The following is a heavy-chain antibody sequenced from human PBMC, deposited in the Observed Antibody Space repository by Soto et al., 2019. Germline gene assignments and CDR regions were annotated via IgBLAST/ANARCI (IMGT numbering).Heavy chain of an antibody. CDR1: GYRFTNYC. V-gene: IGHV5-51*01. CDR2: IYPDDSDI. Sequence: GESLKISCKVSGYRFTNYCIGWVRQMPGKGLEWMGIIYPDDSDIRYSPSFQGQVTISADKSISTAYLQWSSLKASDTAMYYCARWAEGVTTPHFDYWGQGTLVTVSS. D-gene: IGHD4-17*01. CDR3: ARWAEGVTTPHFDY. J-gene: IGHJ4*01.